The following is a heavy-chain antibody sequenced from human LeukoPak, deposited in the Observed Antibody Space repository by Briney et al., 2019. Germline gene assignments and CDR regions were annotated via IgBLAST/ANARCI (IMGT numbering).Heavy chain of an antibody. V-gene: IGHV1-18*01. J-gene: IGHJ4*02. D-gene: IGHD2-21*01. Sequence: ASVKVSCKASGYTFTSYAVTWVRQAPGQGLEWMGWINVANGDTNYAQKFQGRVTMTTDTSTSTAYMELRSLTSDDTAVYYCARDRQCGYWGQGTLVTVSS. CDR3: ARDRQCGY. CDR1: GYTFTSYA. CDR2: INVANGDT.